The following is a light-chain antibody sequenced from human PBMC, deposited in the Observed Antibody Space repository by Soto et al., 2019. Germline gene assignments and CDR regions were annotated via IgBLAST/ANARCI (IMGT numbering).Light chain of an antibody. CDR2: DAY. V-gene: IGKV3-11*01. J-gene: IGKJ5*01. Sequence: EVVLTPSPATLSLSPGERATLSCRASQSFRGLLAWYQQKPGQAPRVLIYDAYNRATGIPPRFSGNVSGTGVTITISGLEQEDSAVYYCQQRHMWTITLGQGTRLEIK. CDR3: QQRHMWTIT. CDR1: QSFRGL.